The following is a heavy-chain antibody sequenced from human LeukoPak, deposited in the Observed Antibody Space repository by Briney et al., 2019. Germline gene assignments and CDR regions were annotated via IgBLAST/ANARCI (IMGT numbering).Heavy chain of an antibody. CDR1: GGSISSTGYY. CDR3: ARGIFGEPPPF. CDR2: IYYSGST. Sequence: SQTLSLTCTVSGGSISSTGYYWSWIRQHPGKGLEWIGYIYYSGSTYYNPSLKSRVTISVDTSKNQFSLKLSSVTAADTAVYYCARGIFGEPPPFWGQGTLVTVSS. D-gene: IGHD3-10*01. J-gene: IGHJ4*02. V-gene: IGHV4-31*03.